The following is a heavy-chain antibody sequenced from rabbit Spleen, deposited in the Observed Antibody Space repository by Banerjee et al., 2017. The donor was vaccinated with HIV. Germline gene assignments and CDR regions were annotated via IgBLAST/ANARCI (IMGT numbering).Heavy chain of an antibody. CDR3: ARDTSSSFSSYGMDL. J-gene: IGHJ6*01. Sequence: QLEESGGRLVQPGGSLTLSCKASGFTISNYWMNWVRQAPGKGLEWIGIIYPITETTYYANWVNGRFTISSDNAQNTVDLQMNSLTAADTATYFCARDTSSSFSSYGMDLWGPGTLVTVS. D-gene: IGHD1-1*01. CDR1: GFTISNYW. CDR2: IYPITETT. V-gene: IGHV1S7*01.